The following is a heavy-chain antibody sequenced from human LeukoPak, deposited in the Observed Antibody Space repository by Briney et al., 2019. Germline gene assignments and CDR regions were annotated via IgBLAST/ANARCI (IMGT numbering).Heavy chain of an antibody. Sequence: SETLSLTCTVSGGSISSGSYYWGWIRQPPGKGLKWIGNIYYSGSIYYNPSLKSRVTISVDTSKNQFSLKLSSVTAADTAVYYCARPTIFGLVIIDWGQGTLVTVSS. V-gene: IGHV4-39*01. D-gene: IGHD3/OR15-3a*01. CDR2: IYYSGSI. J-gene: IGHJ4*02. CDR3: ARPTIFGLVIID. CDR1: GGSISSGSYY.